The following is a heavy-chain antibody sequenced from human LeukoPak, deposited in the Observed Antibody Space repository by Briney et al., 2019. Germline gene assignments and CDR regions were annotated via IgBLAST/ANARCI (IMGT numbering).Heavy chain of an antibody. J-gene: IGHJ4*02. CDR1: GFSFSNYW. D-gene: IGHD3-3*01. V-gene: IGHV3-74*01. CDR3: ARDYDGFDY. CDR2: ISSDGSST. Sequence: GGSLRLSCAASGFSFSNYWMHWVRQGPGEGLVWVSRISSDGSSTYYADSVKGRFTISRDDSKNTLYLQMNSLRAEDTAVYYCARDYDGFDYWGQGTLVIVSS.